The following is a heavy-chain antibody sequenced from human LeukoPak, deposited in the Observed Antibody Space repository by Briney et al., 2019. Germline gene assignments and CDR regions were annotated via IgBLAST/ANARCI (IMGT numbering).Heavy chain of an antibody. CDR2: ISGSGGST. V-gene: IGHV3-23*01. Sequence: GSLRLSCASSGFTFSIYAMSWVGQAPGKGLEWGSAISGSGGSTYYADSVKGRFTISRDNSKNTLYLQMNSLRAEDTAVYYCAKDPQVYGDKTDYWGQGTLVTVSS. D-gene: IGHD4-17*01. CDR3: AKDPQVYGDKTDY. CDR1: GFTFSIYA. J-gene: IGHJ4*02.